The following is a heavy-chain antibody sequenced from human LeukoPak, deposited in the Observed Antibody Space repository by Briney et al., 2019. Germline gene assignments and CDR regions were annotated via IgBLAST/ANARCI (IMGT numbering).Heavy chain of an antibody. V-gene: IGHV3-64*01. CDR2: ISANGGRT. CDR3: ARGTRFITVAGTSLSFDP. CDR1: GFSFSSFF. J-gene: IGHJ5*02. D-gene: IGHD6-19*01. Sequence: PGGSLRLSCAASGFSFSSFFMHWVRQAPGKGLEYVPGISANGGRTYYANSVKGRFTISRDNSKNTLYLHLGSLRPEDMAVYYCARGTRFITVAGTSLSFDPWGQGILVIVSS.